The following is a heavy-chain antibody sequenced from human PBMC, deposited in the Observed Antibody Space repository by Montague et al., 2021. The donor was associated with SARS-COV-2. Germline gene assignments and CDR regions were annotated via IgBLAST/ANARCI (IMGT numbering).Heavy chain of an antibody. CDR2: ISYDGSNK. Sequence: SLRLSCAASGFTFSSYAMHWVRQAPGKGLEWVAVISYDGSNKYYADSVKGRFTISRDNSKNTLYLQMNSLRAEDTAVYYCAGEYYDILTGYLAHYYYYGMDVWGQGTTVTVSS. CDR3: AGEYYDILTGYLAHYYYYGMDV. CDR1: GFTFSSYA. D-gene: IGHD3-9*01. J-gene: IGHJ6*02. V-gene: IGHV3-30-3*01.